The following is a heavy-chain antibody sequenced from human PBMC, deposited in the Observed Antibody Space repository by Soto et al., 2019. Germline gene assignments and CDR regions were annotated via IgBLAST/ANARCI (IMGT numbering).Heavy chain of an antibody. D-gene: IGHD3-10*01. CDR1: GGSISSSSYY. V-gene: IGHV4-39*01. Sequence: PSETLSLTCTVSGGSISSSSYYWGWIRQPPGKGLEWIGSIYYSGSTYYNPSLKSRVTISVDTSKNQFSLKLSSVTAADTAVYYCARHVNYGSGSYYKYFDYWGQGTLVTVSS. CDR3: ARHVNYGSGSYYKYFDY. CDR2: IYYSGST. J-gene: IGHJ4*02.